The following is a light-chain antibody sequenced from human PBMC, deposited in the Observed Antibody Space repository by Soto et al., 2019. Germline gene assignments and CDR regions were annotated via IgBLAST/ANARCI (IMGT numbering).Light chain of an antibody. CDR3: TSYTTTTLEV. J-gene: IGLJ1*01. Sequence: QSVLTQPASVSGSPGQSIAISCTWTSSDVGLYNYVSWYQQHPGKAPKLMIYEVSNRPSGVSNRFSASKSGNTASLTISGLQAEDDADYYCTSYTTTTLEVFGTGTKVTVL. V-gene: IGLV2-14*01. CDR2: EVS. CDR1: SSDVGLYNY.